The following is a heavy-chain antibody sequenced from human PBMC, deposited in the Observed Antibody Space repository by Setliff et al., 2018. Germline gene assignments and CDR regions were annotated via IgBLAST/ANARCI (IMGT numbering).Heavy chain of an antibody. D-gene: IGHD5-12*01. V-gene: IGHV5-51*01. J-gene: IGHJ5*02. Sequence: GESLKISCKGSGYSFTSHWIGWVRQMPGKGLELMGIIYPRDSDTRYSPSFQGQVTISADKSITTAYLQWSRLKVSDSGTYYCARGRRDGYKAGFDPWGQGTLVTVSS. CDR3: ARGRRDGYKAGFDP. CDR2: IYPRDSDT. CDR1: GYSFTSHW.